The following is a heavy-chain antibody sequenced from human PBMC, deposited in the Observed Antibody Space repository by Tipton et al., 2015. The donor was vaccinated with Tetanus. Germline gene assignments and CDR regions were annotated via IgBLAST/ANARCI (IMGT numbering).Heavy chain of an antibody. CDR1: GASISSSY. V-gene: IGHV4-59*01. CDR3: AREVVNSGYYSSKYYFDY. J-gene: IGHJ4*02. D-gene: IGHD3-22*01. Sequence: LRLSCTVSGASISSSYWSWIRQPPGKGLEWIGSIYYNGGTNSNPSLKSRVAISVDTSRNQFSLRLTSVTAADTALYYCAREVVNSGYYSSKYYFDYWGQGTLVTVSS. CDR2: IYYNGGT.